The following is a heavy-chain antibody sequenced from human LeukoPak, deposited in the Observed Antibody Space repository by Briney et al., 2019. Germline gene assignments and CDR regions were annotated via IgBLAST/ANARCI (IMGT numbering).Heavy chain of an antibody. J-gene: IGHJ4*02. Sequence: KPSETLSLTCTVSGGSISSSSYYWGWIRQPPGKGLEWIGSIYYSGSTYYNPSLKSRVTISVDTSKNQFSLKLSSVTAADTAVYYCALVPLGYWGQGTLVTVSS. CDR3: ALVPLGY. V-gene: IGHV4-39*07. CDR1: GGSISSSSYY. D-gene: IGHD2-2*01. CDR2: IYYSGST.